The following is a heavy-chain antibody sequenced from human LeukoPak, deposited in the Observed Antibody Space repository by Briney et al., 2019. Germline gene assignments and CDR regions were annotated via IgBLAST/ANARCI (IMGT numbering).Heavy chain of an antibody. CDR3: ARQSGDQSSAWYFDA. Sequence: SETLSLTCTVSGGSLRSSGHWWVWIRQPPGKGLVWIGSIHYSGKVYYNPSLKSRVTTSVDTSTDQSSLRLSSATAADTAIYYCARQSGDQSSAWYFDAWGQGTLVTVSS. D-gene: IGHD6-19*01. J-gene: IGHJ4*02. CDR2: IHYSGKV. V-gene: IGHV4-39*01. CDR1: GGSLRSSGHW.